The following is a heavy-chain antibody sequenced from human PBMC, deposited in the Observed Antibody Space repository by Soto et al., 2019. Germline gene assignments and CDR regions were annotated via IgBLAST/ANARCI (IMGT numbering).Heavy chain of an antibody. CDR1: GFTFSSYG. D-gene: IGHD6-19*01. V-gene: IGHV3-33*01. CDR2: IWYDGSNK. Sequence: QVQLVESGGGVVQPGRSLRLSCAASGFTFSSYGMHWVRQAPGKGLEWVAVIWYDGSNKYYADSVKGRFTISRDNSKNRLYLQINSLRAEDTAVYYCARDYRVAGYFFYWYFDLWGRGTLVTVSS. J-gene: IGHJ2*01. CDR3: ARDYRVAGYFFYWYFDL.